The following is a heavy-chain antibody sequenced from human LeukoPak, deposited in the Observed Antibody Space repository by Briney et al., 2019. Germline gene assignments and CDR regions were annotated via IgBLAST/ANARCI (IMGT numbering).Heavy chain of an antibody. CDR2: ISTSSIYI. V-gene: IGHV3-21*01. Sequence: GGSLRLSCAASGFTFSRYSMNWVRQAPGKGLEWVSSISTSSIYIYYADSLKGRFTISRDNAKNSLYLQMNSLRAEDTAVYYCARDGAAAGTLTYYFDYWGQGTLVTVSS. CDR3: ARDGAAAGTLTYYFDY. CDR1: GFTFSRYS. J-gene: IGHJ4*02. D-gene: IGHD6-13*01.